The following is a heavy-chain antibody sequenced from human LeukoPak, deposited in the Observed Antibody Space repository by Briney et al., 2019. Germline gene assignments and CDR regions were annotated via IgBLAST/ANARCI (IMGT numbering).Heavy chain of an antibody. J-gene: IGHJ4*02. V-gene: IGHV3-30*14. CDR1: GFTFSTYA. CDR3: VTTYYDSSGYFFPFDY. Sequence: GGSLRLSCAASGFTFSTYAMHWVRQAPGKGLEWLAVISHDRSHQFYADSVQGRFTISRDNSKNTLYLQMSSLRAEDTAVYYCVTTYYDSSGYFFPFDYWGQGTLVTVSS. D-gene: IGHD3-22*01. CDR2: ISHDRSHQ.